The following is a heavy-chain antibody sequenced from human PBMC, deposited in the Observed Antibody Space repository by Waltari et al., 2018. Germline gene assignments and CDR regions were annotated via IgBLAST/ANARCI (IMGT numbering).Heavy chain of an antibody. J-gene: IGHJ5*02. Sequence: QVQLQESGPGLVKPSETLSLTCAVSGYSISSGYYWGWIRQPPGKGLEWIGSIYHSGSTYYNPSLKSRVTISVDTSKNQFSLKLSSVTAADTAVYYCARHISYSWFDPWGQGTLVTVSS. V-gene: IGHV4-38-2*01. D-gene: IGHD2-2*02. CDR2: IYHSGST. CDR3: ARHISYSWFDP. CDR1: GYSISSGYY.